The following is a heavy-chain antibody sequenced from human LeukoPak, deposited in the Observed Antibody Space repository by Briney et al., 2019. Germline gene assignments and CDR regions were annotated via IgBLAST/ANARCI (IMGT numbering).Heavy chain of an antibody. Sequence: GVSLRLSCAAPGFTFSSYSMNWVRQAPGKGLEWVSYISSSSSTIYYADSVKGRFTISRDNAKNSLYLQMNSLRDEDTAVYYCARVVNYYDSSGCFDYWGQGTLVTVSS. CDR1: GFTFSSYS. V-gene: IGHV3-48*02. CDR3: ARVVNYYDSSGCFDY. J-gene: IGHJ4*02. D-gene: IGHD3-22*01. CDR2: ISSSSSTI.